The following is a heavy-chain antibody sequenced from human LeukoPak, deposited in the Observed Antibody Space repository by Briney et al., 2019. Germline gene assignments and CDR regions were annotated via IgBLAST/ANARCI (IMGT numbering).Heavy chain of an antibody. Sequence: SETLSLTCAVSGGSFSGYYWTWIRQPPGKGLEWIGEINHSGSANYNPSLMSRVTISLYTSKNHFSLNLSSVTAADTAVYYCARGQGTVTTHWGQGTLVTVSS. CDR1: GGSFSGYY. V-gene: IGHV4-34*01. J-gene: IGHJ4*02. D-gene: IGHD4-11*01. CDR3: ARGQGTVTTH. CDR2: INHSGSA.